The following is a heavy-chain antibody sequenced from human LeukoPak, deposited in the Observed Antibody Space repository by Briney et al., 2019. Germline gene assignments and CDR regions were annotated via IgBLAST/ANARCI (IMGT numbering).Heavy chain of an antibody. CDR2: ISWDGGST. J-gene: IGHJ3*02. Sequence: GGSLRLSCAASGFTFDDYGMSWVRQAPGKGLEWVSLISWDGGSTYYADSVKGRFTISRDNSKNSLYLQMNSLRAEDTALYYCAKDIPSSSGWYGGAFDIWGQGTMVTVSS. CDR1: GFTFDDYG. D-gene: IGHD6-19*01. V-gene: IGHV3-43D*03. CDR3: AKDIPSSSGWYGGAFDI.